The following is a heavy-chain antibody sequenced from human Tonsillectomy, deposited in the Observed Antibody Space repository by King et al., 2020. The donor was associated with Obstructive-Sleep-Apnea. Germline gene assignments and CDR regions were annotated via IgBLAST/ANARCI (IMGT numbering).Heavy chain of an antibody. D-gene: IGHD1-26*01. V-gene: IGHV3-7*01. CDR1: GFIFTNCW. CDR3: VRHGSWNFDY. Sequence: VQLVESGAGVVQPGGSLRLSCATSGFIFTNCWVAWVRQAPGTGLEYVANINPDESQEDYLGSVRGRFASFRDNAKNSVFLQMNSLRVEDTAVYYCVRHGSWNFDYWGQGTLVTVSS. J-gene: IGHJ4*02. CDR2: INPDESQE.